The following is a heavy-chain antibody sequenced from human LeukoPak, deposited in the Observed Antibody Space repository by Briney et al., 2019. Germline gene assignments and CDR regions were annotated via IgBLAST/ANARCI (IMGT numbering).Heavy chain of an antibody. CDR2: IYYSGST. J-gene: IGHJ4*02. V-gene: IGHV4-31*03. CDR3: ASSFYYDSRDY. CDR1: GGSINSGAYY. D-gene: IGHD3-22*01. Sequence: PSETLSLTCTVSGGSINSGAYYWSWIRQHPGKGLEWIGYIYYSGSTYYSPSLKSRVSISIDTSKKKLSLRLTSVTAADSAVYYCASSFYYDSRDYWGQGTLVTVSS.